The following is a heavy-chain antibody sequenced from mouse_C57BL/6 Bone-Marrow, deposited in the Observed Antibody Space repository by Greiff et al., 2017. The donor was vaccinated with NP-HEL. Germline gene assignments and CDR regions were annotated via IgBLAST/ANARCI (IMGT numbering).Heavy chain of an antibody. D-gene: IGHD2-1*01. J-gene: IGHJ2*01. Sequence: EVHLVESGGGLVKPGGSLKLSCAASGFTFSDYGMHWVRQAPEKGLEWVAYISSGSSTIYYADTVKGRFTISRDNAKNTLFLQMTSLRSEDTAMYYCARGPFYFYYFDYWGQGTTLTVSS. CDR1: GFTFSDYG. CDR2: ISSGSSTI. CDR3: ARGPFYFYYFDY. V-gene: IGHV5-17*01.